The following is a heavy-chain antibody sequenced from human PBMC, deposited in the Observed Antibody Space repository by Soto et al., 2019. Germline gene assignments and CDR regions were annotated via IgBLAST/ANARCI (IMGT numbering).Heavy chain of an antibody. CDR1: GFTFSSYG. D-gene: IGHD6-13*01. J-gene: IGHJ6*02. Sequence: QVQLVESGGGVVQPGRSLRLSCAASGFTFSSYGMHWVRQAPGKGLEWVAVIWYDGSNKYYADSVKGRFTISRDNSKNTPXLQMNSLRAEDTAVYYCAREAGSWSAFYYYSGMDVWGQGTTVTVSS. CDR3: AREAGSWSAFYYYSGMDV. CDR2: IWYDGSNK. V-gene: IGHV3-33*01.